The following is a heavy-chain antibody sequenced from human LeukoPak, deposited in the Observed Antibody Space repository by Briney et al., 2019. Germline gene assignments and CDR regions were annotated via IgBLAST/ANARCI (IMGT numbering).Heavy chain of an antibody. J-gene: IGHJ5*02. CDR3: ARTNRDRNSSSWYWNHNWFDP. Sequence: PGGSLRLSYAASGLTFSSYAMHWVRQAPGKGLEWVAAISYDGSNKYNADSVKGRFTISRDNSKNTLYLQMNSLRAEDTAVYYCARTNRDRNSSSWYWNHNWFDPWGQGTLVTVSS. CDR2: ISYDGSNK. CDR1: GLTFSSYA. D-gene: IGHD6-13*01. V-gene: IGHV3-30*04.